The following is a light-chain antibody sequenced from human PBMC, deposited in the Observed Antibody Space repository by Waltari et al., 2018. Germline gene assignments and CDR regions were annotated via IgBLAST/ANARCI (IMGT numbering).Light chain of an antibody. CDR2: QSS. V-gene: IGLV3-1*01. Sequence: SYEVIQPPSVSVSPGQTATITCSGDKLGGRPTSWYQQRPGQSPVLLIDQSSGRSSGVPERFSGSHAGNTATLTISGTQTVDEADYYCQAWDRDGAVFGDGTKLTVL. CDR3: QAWDRDGAV. J-gene: IGLJ2*01. CDR1: KLGGRP.